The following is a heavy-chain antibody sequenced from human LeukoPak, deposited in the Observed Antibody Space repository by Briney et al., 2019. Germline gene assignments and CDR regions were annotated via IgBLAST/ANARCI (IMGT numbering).Heavy chain of an antibody. CDR3: ARGGYFDILTGYYQTQYYYPMDV. Sequence: PGGSLRLSCAASGFTFASYAIHWVRQAPGKGLEWVAVTSYGGGSKYYADSVKGRFTISRDNSKNTLYLEMNSLRVEDTAVYYCARGGYFDILTGYYQTQYYYPMDVWGRGTTVTVSS. CDR1: GFTFASYA. D-gene: IGHD3-9*01. J-gene: IGHJ6*02. CDR2: TSYGGGSK. V-gene: IGHV3-30*03.